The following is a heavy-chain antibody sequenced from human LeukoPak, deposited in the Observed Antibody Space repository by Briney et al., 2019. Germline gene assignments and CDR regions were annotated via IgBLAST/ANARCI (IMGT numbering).Heavy chain of an antibody. D-gene: IGHD2-2*01. CDR1: GFTFDDYG. Sequence: PGGSRRLSCAASGFTFDDYGMSWVRQAPGKGLEWVSGINWNGGSTGYADSVKGRFTISRNNAKNSLYLRMNSLRAEDTALYYCARGYCTSTSCYGVAAFDIWGQGTMVTVSS. CDR3: ARGYCTSTSCYGVAAFDI. V-gene: IGHV3-20*04. CDR2: INWNGGST. J-gene: IGHJ3*02.